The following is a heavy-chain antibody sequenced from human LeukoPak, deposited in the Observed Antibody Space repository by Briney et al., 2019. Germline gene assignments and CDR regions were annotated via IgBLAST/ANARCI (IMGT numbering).Heavy chain of an antibody. Sequence: GGSLRLSCAASEFTFSSYAMHWDRQAPGKGLEWVAVISYDGSNKYYADSVKGRFTISRDNSKNTLYLQLNILRADDTAVYYCARGYCSGGSCSTYGMDVWGQGTTVTVSS. CDR2: ISYDGSNK. CDR3: ARGYCSGGSCSTYGMDV. V-gene: IGHV3-30-3*01. D-gene: IGHD2-15*01. CDR1: EFTFSSYA. J-gene: IGHJ6*02.